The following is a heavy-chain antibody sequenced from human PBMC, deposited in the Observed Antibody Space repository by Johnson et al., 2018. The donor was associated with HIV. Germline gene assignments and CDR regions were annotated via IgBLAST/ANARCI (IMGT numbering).Heavy chain of an antibody. J-gene: IGHJ3*02. CDR1: GFSLSSYA. CDR2: ISYDGSNK. V-gene: IGHV3-30*04. CDR3: ARGSRYTYDYDDAHLLHAFDI. Sequence: VHLVASGGAVVQPERSLRPSCAASGFSLSSYAMHWVRQAPGKALERVAVISYDGSNKYYADSVKGRFTISSDNFKNTLYLQMNSLRAEDTAVYYCARGSRYTYDYDDAHLLHAFDIWGQGTVVTVSS. D-gene: IGHD3-22*01.